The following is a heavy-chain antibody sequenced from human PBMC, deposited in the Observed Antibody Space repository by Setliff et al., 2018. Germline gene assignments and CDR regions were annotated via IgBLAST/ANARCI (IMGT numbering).Heavy chain of an antibody. CDR1: AHIFKSYG. J-gene: IGHJ3*02. Sequence: GASVKVSCKASAHIFKSYGISWVRQAPGQGLEWVGWISSYNDVTSYAQRFQGRVTLTTDTSTSAAYMELRTLRSDDTAVYYCARRPIALAGYRKGAFDIWGQGTMVTVSS. CDR3: ARRPIALAGYRKGAFDI. CDR2: ISSYNDVT. D-gene: IGHD6-19*01. V-gene: IGHV1-18*01.